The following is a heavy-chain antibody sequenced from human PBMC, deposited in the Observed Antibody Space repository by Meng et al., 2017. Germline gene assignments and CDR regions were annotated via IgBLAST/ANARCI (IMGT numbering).Heavy chain of an antibody. Sequence: SVHVSCKASGGTYSSHAISWVRQAPGEGPEWMGRINPNSGATNYAQRFQGRVTMTGDTSISTAYMELSGLRSDDTAMYYCARDEDISAAGKLFGDYWGQGTLVTVSS. J-gene: IGHJ4*02. V-gene: IGHV1-2*06. D-gene: IGHD6-13*01. CDR3: ARDEDISAAGKLFGDY. CDR1: GGTYSSHA. CDR2: INPNSGAT.